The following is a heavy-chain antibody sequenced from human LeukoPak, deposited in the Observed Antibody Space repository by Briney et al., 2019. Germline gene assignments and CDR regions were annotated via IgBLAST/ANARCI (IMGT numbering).Heavy chain of an antibody. J-gene: IGHJ3*02. Sequence: PSETLSLTCTVSGGSISSSSYYWGWIRQPPGKGLEWIGSIYYSGSTYYNPSLKSRVTISVDTSKNQFSLKLSSVTAADTAVYYCARDLEVAATWSALDIWGQGTMVTVSS. D-gene: IGHD2-15*01. CDR1: GGSISSSSYY. V-gene: IGHV4-39*07. CDR2: IYYSGST. CDR3: ARDLEVAATWSALDI.